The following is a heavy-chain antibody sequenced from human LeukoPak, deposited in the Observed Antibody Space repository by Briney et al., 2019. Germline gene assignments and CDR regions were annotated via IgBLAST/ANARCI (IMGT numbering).Heavy chain of an antibody. CDR2: ISSSSSYI. CDR3: ARARTTVTSLVGY. CDR1: GFTFSSYS. J-gene: IGHJ4*02. D-gene: IGHD4-17*01. Sequence: GGSLRLSCAASGFTFSSYSMNWVRQAPGKGLEWVSSISSSSSYIYYAGSVKGRFTISRDNAKNSLYLQMNSLRAEDTAVYYCARARTTVTSLVGYWGQGTLVTVSS. V-gene: IGHV3-21*01.